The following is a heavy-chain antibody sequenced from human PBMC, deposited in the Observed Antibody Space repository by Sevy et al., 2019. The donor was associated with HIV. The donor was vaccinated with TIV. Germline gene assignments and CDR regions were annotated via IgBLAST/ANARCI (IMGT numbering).Heavy chain of an antibody. Sequence: GGSLRLSCAASGFTFSSYAMHWVRQAPGKGLEWVADISYDGSNKYYADSVKGRFTISRDNSKNTLYLQMNSLRAEDTAVYYCARVGGDYVWGSYRVWGQGTLVTVSS. V-gene: IGHV3-30-3*01. D-gene: IGHD3-16*02. CDR3: ARVGGDYVWGSYRV. J-gene: IGHJ4*02. CDR1: GFTFSSYA. CDR2: ISYDGSNK.